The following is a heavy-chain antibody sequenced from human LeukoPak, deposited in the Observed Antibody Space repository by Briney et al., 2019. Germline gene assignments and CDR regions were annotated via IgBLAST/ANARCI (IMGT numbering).Heavy chain of an antibody. D-gene: IGHD3-3*01. CDR1: GGSISSYY. CDR2: IYYSGST. V-gene: IGHV4-59*01. CDR3: ARGVTIFGVVTPPYDAFDI. Sequence: KPSETLSLTCTVSGGSISSYYWSWIRQPPGKGLEWIGYIYYSGSTNYNPSLKSRVTISVDTSKNQFSLKLSSVTAADTAVHYCARGVTIFGVVTPPYDAFDIWGQGTMVTVSS. J-gene: IGHJ3*02.